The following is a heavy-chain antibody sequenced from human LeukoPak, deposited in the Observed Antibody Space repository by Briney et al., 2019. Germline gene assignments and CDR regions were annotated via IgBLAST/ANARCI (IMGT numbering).Heavy chain of an antibody. Sequence: GASVKVSCKASGYTFTNYGISWVRQAPGQGLEWMGWISAYNGNTNYAQKLQGRVTMTTDTSTSTAYMELRSLRSDDTAVYYCARVQTEGWLVPYYFDYWGQGTLVTVSS. CDR3: ARVQTEGWLVPYYFDY. D-gene: IGHD6-19*01. J-gene: IGHJ4*02. CDR2: ISAYNGNT. V-gene: IGHV1-18*01. CDR1: GYTFTNYG.